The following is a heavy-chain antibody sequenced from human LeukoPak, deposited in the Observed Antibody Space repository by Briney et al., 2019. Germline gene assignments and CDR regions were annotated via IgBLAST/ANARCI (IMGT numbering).Heavy chain of an antibody. CDR2: INPSGGST. Sequence: ASVKVSCKASGYTFTSYYMHWVRQAPGQGLEWMGIINPSGGSTSYAQKFQGRVTMTRDMSTSTVYMELSSLRSEDTAVYYCARGFGVVPAATNWFDPWGQGTLVTVSS. J-gene: IGHJ5*02. CDR1: GYTFTSYY. D-gene: IGHD2-2*01. V-gene: IGHV1-46*01. CDR3: ARGFGVVPAATNWFDP.